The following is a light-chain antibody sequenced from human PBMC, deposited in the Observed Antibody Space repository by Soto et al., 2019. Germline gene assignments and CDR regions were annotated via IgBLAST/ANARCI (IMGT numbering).Light chain of an antibody. V-gene: IGLV2-14*01. Sequence: QSVLTQPASVSASPGQSITISCTGTRDDVGLYNYVSWYQRHPGKAPKLIVFEVSDRPSGVSARFSGSKSGNTASLTISGLQAEDEADYYCAAWDDSLNGYVFGTGTKVTVL. CDR3: AAWDDSLNGYV. CDR2: EVS. CDR1: RDDVGLYNY. J-gene: IGLJ1*01.